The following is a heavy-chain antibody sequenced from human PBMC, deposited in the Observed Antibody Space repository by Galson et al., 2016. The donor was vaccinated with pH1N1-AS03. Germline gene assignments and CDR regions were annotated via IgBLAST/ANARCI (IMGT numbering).Heavy chain of an antibody. Sequence: ETLSLTCGVSGVSLNFFSWSWIRRPPGKGLEFIGEINHSGDAKYNPSLQSRVTISVDKSKNQFSLKVNSVSAADTALYYCARQRAELGTHDYWGQGTLFIVSS. CDR3: ARQRAELGTHDY. V-gene: IGHV4-34*01. D-gene: IGHD7-27*01. J-gene: IGHJ4*02. CDR1: GVSLNFFS. CDR2: INHSGDA.